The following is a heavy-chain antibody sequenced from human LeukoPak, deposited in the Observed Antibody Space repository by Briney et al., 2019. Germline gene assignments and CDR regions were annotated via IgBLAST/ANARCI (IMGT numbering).Heavy chain of an antibody. CDR2: ISSSSSTI. D-gene: IGHD3-16*02. J-gene: IGHJ4*02. CDR3: ARDGHCDYVWGSYRFDFDY. CDR1: GFIFSTYT. Sequence: GGSLRLSCAASGFIFSTYTMNWVRQAPGKGLEWVSYISSSSSTIYYADSVKGRFTISRDNAKNSLYLQMNSLRAEDTAVCYCARDGHCDYVWGSYRFDFDYWGQGTLVTVSS. V-gene: IGHV3-48*01.